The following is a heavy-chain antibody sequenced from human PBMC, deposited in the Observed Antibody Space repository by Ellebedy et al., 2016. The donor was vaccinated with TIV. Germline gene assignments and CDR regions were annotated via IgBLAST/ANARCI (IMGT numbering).Heavy chain of an antibody. CDR1: GGSISSSNW. Sequence: MPSETLSLTCAVSGGSISSSNWWSWVRQPPGKGPEWIGEIYHSGSTNYNPSLQSRVTMSVDTSKNQFSLKLSSVTAADTAVYYCARVGRYFDWLYYDYWGQGTLVTVSS. CDR3: ARVGRYFDWLYYDY. CDR2: IYHSGST. J-gene: IGHJ4*02. V-gene: IGHV4-4*02. D-gene: IGHD3-9*01.